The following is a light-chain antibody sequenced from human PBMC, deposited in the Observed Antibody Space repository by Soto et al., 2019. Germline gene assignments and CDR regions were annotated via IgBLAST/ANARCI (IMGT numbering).Light chain of an antibody. Sequence: QSVLTQPPSVSAAPGQKVTISCSGSSSNIGNNYVSWYQQLPGTAPKFLIYDNNKRPSGIPDRFSGSKSGTSATLGITGLQTGDEVDYYCGIWDSSPNAVVFGGGTNVTVL. CDR1: SSNIGNNY. CDR2: DNN. V-gene: IGLV1-51*01. J-gene: IGLJ2*01. CDR3: GIWDSSPNAVV.